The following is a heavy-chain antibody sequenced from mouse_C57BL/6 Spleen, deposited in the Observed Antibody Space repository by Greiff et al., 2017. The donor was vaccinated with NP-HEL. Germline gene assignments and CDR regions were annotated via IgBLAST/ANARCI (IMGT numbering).Heavy chain of an antibody. CDR3: ARPYYSRPLGY. CDR2: IYPGDGDT. V-gene: IGHV1-80*01. D-gene: IGHD2-12*01. Sequence: QVQLQQSGAELVKPGASVKISCKASGYAFSSYWMNWVKQRPGKGLEWIGQIYPGDGDTNYNGKFKGKATLTADKSSSTAYMQLSSLTSEDSAVYFCARPYYSRPLGYWGQGTTLTVSS. CDR1: GYAFSSYW. J-gene: IGHJ2*01.